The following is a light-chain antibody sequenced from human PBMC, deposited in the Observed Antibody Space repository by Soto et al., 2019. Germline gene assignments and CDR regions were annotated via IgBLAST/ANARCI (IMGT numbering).Light chain of an antibody. J-gene: IGKJ1*01. V-gene: IGKV1-39*01. CDR1: QSIRNQ. CDR2: AAS. CDR3: QQSYGIPPT. Sequence: DIQMTQSPSSLSASVGDRVTITCRASQSIRNQLNWYQHKPGKAPKLLIYAASTLQSGVPSRLSGSGSETDFTINISSLQPDDFATYCCQQSYGIPPTFGQGTQV.